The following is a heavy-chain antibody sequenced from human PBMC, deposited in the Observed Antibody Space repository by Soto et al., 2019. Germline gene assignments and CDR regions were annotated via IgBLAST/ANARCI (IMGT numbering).Heavy chain of an antibody. J-gene: IGHJ5*02. D-gene: IGHD2-15*01. CDR1: GGTFSSYA. Sequence: QVQLVQSGAEVKKPGSSVKVSCKASGGTFSSYAISWVRQAPGQGLEWMGGIIPLFGTADYAQKFQGRFKITADESTGTGYMELSSLRSADTAVYYCARTPMRCSGGSCYSGDWFDPWGQGTLVTVSS. V-gene: IGHV1-69*12. CDR3: ARTPMRCSGGSCYSGDWFDP. CDR2: IIPLFGTA.